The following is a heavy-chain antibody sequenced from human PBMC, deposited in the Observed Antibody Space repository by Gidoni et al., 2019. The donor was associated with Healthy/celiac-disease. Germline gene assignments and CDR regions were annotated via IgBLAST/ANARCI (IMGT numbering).Heavy chain of an antibody. CDR2: IYYSGST. CDR3: VVPKTPRDYYYYYYMDV. J-gene: IGHJ6*03. V-gene: IGHV4-39*01. Sequence: QLQLQESGPGLVKPSETLSLTCTVSGGSISSSSYYWGWIRQPPGKGLEWIGSIYYSGSTYYNPSLKSRVTISVDTSTNQFSLKLSSVTAADTAVYYCVVPKTPRDYYYYYYMDVWGKGTTVTVSS. CDR1: GGSISSSSYY.